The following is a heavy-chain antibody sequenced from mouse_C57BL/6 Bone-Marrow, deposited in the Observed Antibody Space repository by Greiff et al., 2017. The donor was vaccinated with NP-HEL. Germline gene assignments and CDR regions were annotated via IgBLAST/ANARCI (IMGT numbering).Heavy chain of an antibody. CDR1: GFTFSDYY. V-gene: IGHV5-12*01. CDR2: ISNGGGST. D-gene: IGHD2-5*01. CDR3: ARHEGPAYYSNLYYAMDY. J-gene: IGHJ4*01. Sequence: DVKLVESGGGLVQPGGSLKLSCAASGFTFSDYYMYWVRQTPEKRLEWVAYISNGGGSTYYPDTVKGRFTISRDNAKNTLYLQMSRLKSEDTAMYYCARHEGPAYYSNLYYAMDYWGQGTSVTVSS.